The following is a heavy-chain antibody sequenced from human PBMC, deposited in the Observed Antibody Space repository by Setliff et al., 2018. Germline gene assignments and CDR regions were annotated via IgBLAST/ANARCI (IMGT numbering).Heavy chain of an antibody. CDR2: IYPGDSIT. J-gene: IGHJ5*02. D-gene: IGHD3-10*01. V-gene: IGHV5-51*01. Sequence: GESLKISCKGSGYSFSTCWIGWVRQMPGKGLEWMGIIYPGDSITRYSPSFQGQGTISVDKSINTAYLQWSSLRASDTAIYYCARHPYYYGSGTYLDNNNRWFDPWGQGTLVTVSS. CDR1: GYSFSTCW. CDR3: ARHPYYYGSGTYLDNNNRWFDP.